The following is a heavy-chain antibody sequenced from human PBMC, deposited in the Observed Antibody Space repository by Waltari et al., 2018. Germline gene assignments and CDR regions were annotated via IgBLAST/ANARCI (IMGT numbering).Heavy chain of an antibody. CDR1: GGSISSYY. D-gene: IGHD2-15*01. CDR2: IYTSGST. J-gene: IGHJ6*02. CDR3: AREDIVVVVAQKSYYYYGMDV. V-gene: IGHV4-4*07. Sequence: QVQLQESGPGLVKPSETLSLTCTVSGGSISSYYWSRIRQPAGKGLEWIGRIYTSGSTNYNPSLKSRVTMSVDTSKNQFSLKLSSVTAADTAVYYCAREDIVVVVAQKSYYYYGMDVWGQGTTVTVSS.